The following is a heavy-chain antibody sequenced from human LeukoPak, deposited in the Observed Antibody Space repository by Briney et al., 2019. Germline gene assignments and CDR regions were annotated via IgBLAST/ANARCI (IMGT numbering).Heavy chain of an antibody. V-gene: IGHV5-51*01. J-gene: IGHJ4*02. CDR3: ARLSHTMVPYALDY. Sequence: GESLKISCKASGYIFANYWIGWVRQMPGKGLEWMGIIYPGDSDTRYSPSFQGQVTISADKSISTAYLQWSSLKASDTAMYYCARLSHTMVPYALDYWGQGTLVTVSS. CDR2: IYPGDSDT. CDR1: GYIFANYW. D-gene: IGHD3-10*01.